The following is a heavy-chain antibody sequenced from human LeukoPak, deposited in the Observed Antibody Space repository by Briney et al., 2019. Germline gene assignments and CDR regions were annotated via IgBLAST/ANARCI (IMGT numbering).Heavy chain of an antibody. CDR2: IYYSGST. Sequence: PSETLSLTCTVSGGSISSSSYYWGWIRQPPGKGLEWIGSIYYSGSTYYNPSLKSRVTISVDTSKNQFSLKLSSVTAADTAVYYCASPRWGYGDYVPLWGQGTLVTVSS. V-gene: IGHV4-39*01. J-gene: IGHJ4*02. CDR1: GGSISSSSYY. D-gene: IGHD4-17*01. CDR3: ASPRWGYGDYVPL.